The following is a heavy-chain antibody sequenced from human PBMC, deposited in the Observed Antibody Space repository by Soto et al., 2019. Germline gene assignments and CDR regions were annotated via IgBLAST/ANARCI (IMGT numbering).Heavy chain of an antibody. CDR3: ARVPGIARYYGMDV. V-gene: IGHV2-70*01. D-gene: IGHD6-13*01. Sequence: GSGPTLVTPTQTVTLTCTFSGFSLSTSGMCVSWIRQPPGKTLEWLALIDWDDDKYYSTSLKTRLTISKDTSKNQVVLTMTNMDPVDTATYYCARVPGIARYYGMDVWGQGTKVTSP. CDR2: IDWDDDK. J-gene: IGHJ6*02. CDR1: GFSLSTSGMC.